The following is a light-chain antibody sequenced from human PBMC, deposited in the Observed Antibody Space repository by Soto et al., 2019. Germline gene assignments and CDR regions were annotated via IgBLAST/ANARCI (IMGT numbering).Light chain of an antibody. V-gene: IGKV1-5*01. CDR3: QQYNSDWT. J-gene: IGKJ1*01. CDR1: QSFSTW. CDR2: DAS. Sequence: DLPMTQSPSTLSASVGDRVTITCRASQSFSTWLAWYQQKPGKAPKLLIYDASILESGVPSRFSGSASGTEFTLTISSLQPDDFAIYYCQQYNSDWTFGQGTKVEIK.